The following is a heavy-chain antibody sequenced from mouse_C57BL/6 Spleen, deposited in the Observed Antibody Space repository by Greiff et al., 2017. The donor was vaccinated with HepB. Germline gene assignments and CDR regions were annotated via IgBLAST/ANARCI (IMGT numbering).Heavy chain of an antibody. CDR2: IYPRDGSN. CDR3: ARYGNHGAMDY. D-gene: IGHD2-1*01. J-gene: IGHJ4*01. V-gene: IGHV1-85*01. Sequence: VQLQQSGPELVKPGASVKLSCKASGYTFTSYDINWVKQRPGQGLEWIGWIYPRDGSNKYNEKFKGKATLTVDTSSSTAYMELHSLTSEDSAVYFCARYGNHGAMDYWGQGTSVTVSS. CDR1: GYTFTSYD.